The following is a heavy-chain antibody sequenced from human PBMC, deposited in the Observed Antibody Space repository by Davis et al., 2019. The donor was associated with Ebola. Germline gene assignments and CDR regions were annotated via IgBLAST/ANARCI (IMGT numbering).Heavy chain of an antibody. Sequence: MPSETLSLTCTVSGGSVSRGSYYWGWIRQPPGKGLEWIGSMYYSGSTYDNPSLKSRVTISIDRSKNQFSLKLSSVTAADTAVYYCARAPTTIVISHFDYGGQGTLLTVSS. J-gene: IGHJ4*02. V-gene: IGHV4-39*07. D-gene: IGHD3-16*02. CDR3: ARAPTTIVISHFDY. CDR2: MYYSGST. CDR1: GGSVSRGSYY.